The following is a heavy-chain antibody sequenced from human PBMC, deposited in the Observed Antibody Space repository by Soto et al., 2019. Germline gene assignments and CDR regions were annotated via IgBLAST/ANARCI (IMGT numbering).Heavy chain of an antibody. CDR2: IYYSGST. J-gene: IGHJ6*02. CDR3: ARSPTYCISTSCYPYYYYGMDV. V-gene: IGHV4-59*01. Sequence: QVQLQESGPGLVKPSETLSLTGTVSGGSISSYYWSWIRQPPGKGLEWIGYIYYSGSTNYNPSLKSRVTISVDTSKNQFSLKLSSVTAADTDVYYCARSPTYCISTSCYPYYYYGMDVWGQGTTVTVSS. D-gene: IGHD2-2*01. CDR1: GGSISSYY.